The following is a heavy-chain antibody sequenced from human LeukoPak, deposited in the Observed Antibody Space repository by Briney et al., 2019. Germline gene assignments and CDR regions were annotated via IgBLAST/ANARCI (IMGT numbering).Heavy chain of an antibody. CDR1: GGSISSSNW. Sequence: SETLSLTCAVSGGSISSSNWWSWVRQPPGKGLEWIGEIYHSGSTNYNPSLKSRVTISVDKSKNQFSLKLSSVTAADTAVYYCARGPLDYYYYMDVWGKGTTVTVSS. J-gene: IGHJ6*03. CDR3: ARGPLDYYYYMDV. V-gene: IGHV4-4*02. CDR2: IYHSGST.